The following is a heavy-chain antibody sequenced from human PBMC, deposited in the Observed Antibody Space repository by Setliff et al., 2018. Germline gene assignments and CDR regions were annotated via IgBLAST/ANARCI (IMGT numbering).Heavy chain of an antibody. CDR3: ATDGPVLNGDYIS. Sequence: SETLSLTCSVSGASISTTYYYWDWIRQSPEKGLEWSGTIYQNGITYYNPSVKSRVTISVDKSKNQFSLSLRSVTAADTAVYYCATDGPVLNGDYISWGQGTLVTVSS. D-gene: IGHD3-10*01. J-gene: IGHJ5*02. V-gene: IGHV4-39*07. CDR1: GASISTTYYY. CDR2: IYQNGIT.